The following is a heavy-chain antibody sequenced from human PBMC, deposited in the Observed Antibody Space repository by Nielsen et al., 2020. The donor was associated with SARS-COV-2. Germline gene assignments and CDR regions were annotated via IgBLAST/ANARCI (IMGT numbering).Heavy chain of an antibody. D-gene: IGHD3-10*01. CDR2: IYFSGST. Sequence: SETLSLTCTVSGGSISGYDWNWIRQPPGRGLGWIGYIYFSGSTTYNPSLKSRVTISVDTSKSHFSLKLNSVTAADTADYYCARGKRGVAFDVWGQGSMVTVSS. CDR3: ARGKRGVAFDV. V-gene: IGHV4-59*01. J-gene: IGHJ3*01. CDR1: GGSISGYD.